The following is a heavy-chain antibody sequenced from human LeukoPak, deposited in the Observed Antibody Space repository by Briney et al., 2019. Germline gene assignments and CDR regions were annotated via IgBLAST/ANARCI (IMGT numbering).Heavy chain of an antibody. D-gene: IGHD3-22*01. CDR2: IYPGDSDT. J-gene: IGHJ4*02. CDR3: ARQRLNYYDSSGYYYFDY. Sequence: GESLKISCKGSGYSFTSYWIGWVRQMPGKGLEWMGFIYPGDSDTRYSPSFQGQVTISADKSISTAYLQWSSLKASDTAMYYCARQRLNYYDSSGYYYFDYWGQGTLVTVSS. CDR1: GYSFTSYW. V-gene: IGHV5-51*01.